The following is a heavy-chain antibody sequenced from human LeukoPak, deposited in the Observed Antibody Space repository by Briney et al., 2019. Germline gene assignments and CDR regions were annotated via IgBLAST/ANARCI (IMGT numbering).Heavy chain of an antibody. CDR1: GYTFTSYG. CDR3: ARTTVPPYSSSWLDY. D-gene: IGHD6-13*01. V-gene: IGHV1-18*01. Sequence: ASVTVSCKASGYTFTSYGISWVRQAPGQGLEWMGWISAYNGNTNYAQKLQGRVTMTTDTSTSTAYMELRSLRSDDTAVYYCARTTVPPYSSSWLDYWGQGTLVTVSS. J-gene: IGHJ4*02. CDR2: ISAYNGNT.